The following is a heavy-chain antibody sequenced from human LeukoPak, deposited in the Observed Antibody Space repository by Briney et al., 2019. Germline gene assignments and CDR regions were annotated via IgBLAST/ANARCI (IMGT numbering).Heavy chain of an antibody. CDR3: TLVRYYYDSSGYIPPHY. J-gene: IGHJ4*02. CDR2: IYPGDSET. V-gene: IGHV5-51*01. D-gene: IGHD3-22*01. Sequence: GESLKISCKGSGYSFTSYWIGWVRQMPGKGLEWMGIIYPGDSETRYSPSFQGQVTISADKSISTAYLQWSSLKASDTAMYYCTLVRYYYDSSGYIPPHYWGQGTLVTVSS. CDR1: GYSFTSYW.